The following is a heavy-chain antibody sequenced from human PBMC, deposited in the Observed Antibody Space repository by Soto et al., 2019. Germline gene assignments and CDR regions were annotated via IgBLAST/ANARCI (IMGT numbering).Heavy chain of an antibody. CDR3: ARANWYSEY. CDR2: VYYTGST. J-gene: IGHJ4*02. V-gene: IGHV4-59*11. Sequence: QVHLQESGPGLVKPSETLSLTCSVSGGSINNHYWSWIRQPPGKGLEWLGYVYYTGSTNYNPSLTSRVTMSVDTSKNQFSLNLTSLTAADPAIYYCARANWYSEYWGQGTLVTVSS. D-gene: IGHD7-27*01. CDR1: GGSINNHY.